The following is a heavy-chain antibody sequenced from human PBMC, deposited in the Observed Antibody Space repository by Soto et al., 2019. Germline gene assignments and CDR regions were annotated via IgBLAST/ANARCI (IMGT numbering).Heavy chain of an antibody. J-gene: IGHJ6*03. Sequence: GASVKVSCKACGYAFTSYGISWVRQAPGQGLEWMGWISAYNGNTNYAQKLQGRVTMTTDTSTSTAYMELRSLRSDDTAVYYCARVKHRYCSGGSCYPKSRYYYYYMDVWGKGTTVTVSS. D-gene: IGHD2-15*01. CDR3: ARVKHRYCSGGSCYPKSRYYYYYMDV. CDR1: GYAFTSYG. V-gene: IGHV1-18*01. CDR2: ISAYNGNT.